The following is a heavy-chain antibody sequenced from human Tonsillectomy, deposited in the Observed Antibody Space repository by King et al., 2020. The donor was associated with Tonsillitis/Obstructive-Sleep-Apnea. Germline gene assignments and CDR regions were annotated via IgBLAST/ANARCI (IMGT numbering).Heavy chain of an antibody. CDR1: GFTFSSYG. J-gene: IGHJ6*03. Sequence: VQLVESGGGVIQPGRSLRLSCAASGFTFSSYGMHWVRQAPGKGLEWVAVIWYDGSNKYYADSVKGRFTISRDNSKNTLYLQMNSLRAEDTAVDYCARDKGGQTDYGDYAWRSDYYYYYMDVWGKGTTVTVSS. CDR3: ARDKGGQTDYGDYAWRSDYYYYYMDV. CDR2: IWYDGSNK. D-gene: IGHD4-17*01. V-gene: IGHV3-33*01.